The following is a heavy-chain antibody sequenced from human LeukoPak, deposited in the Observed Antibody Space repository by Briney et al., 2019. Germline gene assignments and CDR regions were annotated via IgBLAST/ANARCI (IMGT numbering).Heavy chain of an antibody. CDR1: GFTFSSYS. CDR3: ATPDPNYYGMDV. CDR2: ISSSSSYI. J-gene: IGHJ6*02. Sequence: PGESLRLSCAASGFTFSSYSMNWVRQAPGKGLEWVSSISSSSSYIYYADSVKGRFTISRDNAKNSLYLQMNSLRAEDTAVYYCATPDPNYYGMDVWGQGTTVTVSS. V-gene: IGHV3-21*01.